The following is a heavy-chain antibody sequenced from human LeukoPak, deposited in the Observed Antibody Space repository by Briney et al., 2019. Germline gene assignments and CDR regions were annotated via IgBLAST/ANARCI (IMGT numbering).Heavy chain of an antibody. CDR3: ARLSYDSSGYNKFDY. J-gene: IGHJ4*02. CDR1: GGSISSYY. D-gene: IGHD3-22*01. Sequence: SETLSLTRTVSGGSISSYYWSWIRQPAGKGLEWIGRIYTSGSTNYNPSLKSRVTMSVDTSKNQFSLKLSSVTAADTAVYYCARLSYDSSGYNKFDYWGQGTLVTVSS. CDR2: IYTSGST. V-gene: IGHV4-4*07.